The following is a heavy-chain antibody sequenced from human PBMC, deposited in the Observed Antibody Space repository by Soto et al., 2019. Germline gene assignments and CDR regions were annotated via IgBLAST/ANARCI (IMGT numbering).Heavy chain of an antibody. CDR2: ISYDGNNK. Sequence: QVQLVESGGGVVQPGRSLRLSCAASGFTFSSYGMHWVRQAPGKGLEWVAVISYDGNNKYYADSVKGRFTISRDNSKNTLYLQMNSLRAEDTAVYYCARERGNRIYYYYGMDVWGQGTTVTVSS. CDR3: ARERGNRIYYYYGMDV. CDR1: GFTFSSYG. V-gene: IGHV3-30*03. J-gene: IGHJ6*02. D-gene: IGHD2-15*01.